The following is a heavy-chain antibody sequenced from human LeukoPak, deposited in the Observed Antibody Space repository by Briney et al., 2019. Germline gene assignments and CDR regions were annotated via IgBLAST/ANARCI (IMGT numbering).Heavy chain of an antibody. CDR1: GGSISSSSYY. J-gene: IGHJ6*03. CDR3: ARDATYYDSEWVRYYYYMDV. CDR2: IYYSGST. Sequence: ASETLSLTCTVSGGSISSSSYYWGWIRQPPGKGLEWIGSIYYSGSTYYNPSLKSRVTISVDTSKNQFSLKLSSVTAADTAVYYCARDATYYDSEWVRYYYYMDVWGKGTTVTVSS. V-gene: IGHV4-39*07. D-gene: IGHD3-3*01.